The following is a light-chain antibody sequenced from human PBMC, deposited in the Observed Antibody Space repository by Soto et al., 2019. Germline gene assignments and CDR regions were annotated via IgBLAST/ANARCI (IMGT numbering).Light chain of an antibody. CDR3: QQYYTTPLT. Sequence: DVVMTQSPASLAVSLGERATINCKSSQSVLYSSNNKNYLAWYQQRPGQPPKLLIFWASSRDSGVPDRFSGSGSGTDFTLTIRSLQAEDVAVYYCQQYYTTPLTFGGGTKVDIK. CDR1: QSVLYSSNNKNY. J-gene: IGKJ4*01. V-gene: IGKV4-1*01. CDR2: WAS.